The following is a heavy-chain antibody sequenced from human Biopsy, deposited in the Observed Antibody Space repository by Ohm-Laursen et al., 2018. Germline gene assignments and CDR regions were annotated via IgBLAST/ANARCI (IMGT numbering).Heavy chain of an antibody. V-gene: IGHV4-61*08. CDR3: ARAYYYGAGSFYSPWMEV. CDR1: GASVNTFDFY. CDR2: IFYSGTT. D-gene: IGHD3-10*01. J-gene: IGHJ6*02. Sequence: SETLSLTLTCAVSGASVNTFDFYWAWIRQPPGKGLEWIGYIFYSGTTKYNPSLQRRVRLSLDTANNQFSLTLRSVSAADTATYYCARAYYYGAGSFYSPWMEVWGQGTTVSVS.